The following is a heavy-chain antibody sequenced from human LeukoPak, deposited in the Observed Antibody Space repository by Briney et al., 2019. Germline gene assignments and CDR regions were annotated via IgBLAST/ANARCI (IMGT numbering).Heavy chain of an antibody. Sequence: SETLSLTCTVSGGSVSSSSYYWGWIRQPPGKGLEWIGSIYYSGSTYYNPSLKSRVTISVDTSKNQFSLKLSSVTAADTAVYYCLGVAVAGTGEYWGQGTLVTVSS. J-gene: IGHJ4*02. CDR3: LGVAVAGTGEY. V-gene: IGHV4-39*01. CDR2: IYYSGST. CDR1: GGSVSSSSYY. D-gene: IGHD6-19*01.